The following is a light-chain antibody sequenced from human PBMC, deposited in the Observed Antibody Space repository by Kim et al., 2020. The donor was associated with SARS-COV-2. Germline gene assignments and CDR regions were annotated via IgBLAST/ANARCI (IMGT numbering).Light chain of an antibody. J-gene: IGKJ2*01. CDR3: MQALQTPYT. CDR2: LGS. Sequence: DIVMTQSPLSLPVTPGEPASISCRSSQSLLYSNRYNYLDWYLQKPGQSPQLLIFLGSNRASGVPDRFSGSGSGTDFTLKISRVEAEDVGVYYCMQALQTPYTFGQGTKLEI. CDR1: QSLLYSNRYNY. V-gene: IGKV2-28*01.